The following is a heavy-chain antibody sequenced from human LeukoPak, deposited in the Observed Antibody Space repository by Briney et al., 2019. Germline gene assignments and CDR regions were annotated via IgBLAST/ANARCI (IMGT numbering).Heavy chain of an antibody. CDR3: AKDILGAMVRGAYFDY. CDR2: ISWNSGSI. CDR1: GFTFDDYA. V-gene: IGHV3-9*01. Sequence: GRSLRLSCAASGFTFDDYAMHWVRQAPGKGLEWVSGISWNSGSIGYADSVKGRFTIPRDNAKNSLYLQMNSLRAEDTALYYCAKDILGAMVRGAYFDYWGQGTLVTVSS. D-gene: IGHD3-10*01. J-gene: IGHJ4*02.